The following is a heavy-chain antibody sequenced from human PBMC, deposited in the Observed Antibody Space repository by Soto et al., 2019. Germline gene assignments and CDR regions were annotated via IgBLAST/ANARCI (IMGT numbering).Heavy chain of an antibody. CDR2: IYWTGST. J-gene: IGHJ4*02. D-gene: IGHD1-26*01. CDR1: GDSVGRGGHY. V-gene: IGHV4-31*03. Sequence: QVQLQESGPGLVKPSQTLSVSCTVSGDSVGRGGHYWTWIRQHPGKGLEWIGYIYWTGSTSYNPSLKSRVTISVDRSKNQLSLKMNSVTAADTAVYYCARDAGLISGIDYWGQGTLITVSS. CDR3: ARDAGLISGIDY.